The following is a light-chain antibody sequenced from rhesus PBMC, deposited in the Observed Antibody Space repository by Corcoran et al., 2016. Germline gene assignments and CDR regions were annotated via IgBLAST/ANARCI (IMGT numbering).Light chain of an antibody. V-gene: IGKV1-25*01. CDR1: QGITND. CDR2: EAS. CDR3: QHYYSTPWT. J-gene: IGKJ1*01. Sequence: DIQMTQSPSSLSASVGDRVTITCRASQGITNDLAWYQQKPGETPNLLIYEASRWQSGIPSRFNGSGFGTDFTLTISSLQPEDFATYYCQHYYSTPWTFGQGTKVEIK.